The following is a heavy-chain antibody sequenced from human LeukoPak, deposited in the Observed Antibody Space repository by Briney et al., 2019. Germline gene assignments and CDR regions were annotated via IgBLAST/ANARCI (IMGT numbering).Heavy chain of an antibody. CDR2: IYSGGST. J-gene: IGHJ4*02. D-gene: IGHD4-23*01. Sequence: GGSLRLSCAASGFIVSNNYMSWVRQAPGKGLEWVSVIYSGGSTYYADSVKGRFTISRDNSKNTLYLQMNSLRAEDTAVYYCARASSFTVVTEFDYWGQGTLVTVSS. V-gene: IGHV3-53*01. CDR1: GFIVSNNY. CDR3: ARASSFTVVTEFDY.